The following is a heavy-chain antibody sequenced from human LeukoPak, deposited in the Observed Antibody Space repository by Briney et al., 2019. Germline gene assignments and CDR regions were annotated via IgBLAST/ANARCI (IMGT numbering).Heavy chain of an antibody. D-gene: IGHD6-19*01. CDR2: INPGDSDT. V-gene: IGHV5-51*01. CDR3: ARRIGSGWYDY. J-gene: IGHJ4*02. Sequence: GESLKISCKGSGYSFTSYWIGWVRQMPGKGLEWVGIINPGDSDTRYSPSFQGQVTISADKSISTANLQWSSLKASDTVMYYCARRIGSGWYDYWGQGTLVTVSS. CDR1: GYSFTSYW.